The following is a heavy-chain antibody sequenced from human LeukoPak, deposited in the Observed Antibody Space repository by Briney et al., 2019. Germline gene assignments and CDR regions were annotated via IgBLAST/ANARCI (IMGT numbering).Heavy chain of an antibody. Sequence: SETLSLTCTVSGGSISSYYWSWIRQPPGKGLEWIGYIYYSGSTNYNPSLKSRVTISVDTSKNQFSLKLSSVTAADTAGYYCASHNRDGYNSGFDYWGQGTLVTVSS. V-gene: IGHV4-59*01. CDR1: GGSISSYY. D-gene: IGHD5-24*01. CDR3: ASHNRDGYNSGFDY. CDR2: IYYSGST. J-gene: IGHJ4*02.